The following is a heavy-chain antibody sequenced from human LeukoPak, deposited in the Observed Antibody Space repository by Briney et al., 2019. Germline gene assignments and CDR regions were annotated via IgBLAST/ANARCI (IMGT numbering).Heavy chain of an antibody. V-gene: IGHV4-59*08. Sequence: SETLPLTCTVSGGSISSYYWSWIRQPPGKGLEWIGYIYYSGSTNYNPSLKSRVTISVDTSKNQFSLKLSSVTAADTAVYYCASTMYSSGWPYFDYWGQGTLVTVSS. J-gene: IGHJ4*02. CDR1: GGSISSYY. D-gene: IGHD6-19*01. CDR2: IYYSGST. CDR3: ASTMYSSGWPYFDY.